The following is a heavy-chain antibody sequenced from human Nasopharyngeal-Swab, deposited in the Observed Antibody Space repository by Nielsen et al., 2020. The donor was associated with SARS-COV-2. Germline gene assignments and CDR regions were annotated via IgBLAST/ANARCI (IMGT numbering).Heavy chain of an antibody. V-gene: IGHV3-53*01. CDR2: IYSGGST. D-gene: IGHD2-21*02. CDR1: GFTVSSNY. CDR3: ARVSGGDCYSFCYYYYYMDV. J-gene: IGHJ6*03. Sequence: GEPLKISCAASGFTVSSNYMSWVRQAPGKGLEWVSVIYSGGSTYYADSVKGRFTISRDNSKNTLYLQMNSLRAEDTAVYYCARVSGGDCYSFCYYYYYMDVWGKGTTVTVSS.